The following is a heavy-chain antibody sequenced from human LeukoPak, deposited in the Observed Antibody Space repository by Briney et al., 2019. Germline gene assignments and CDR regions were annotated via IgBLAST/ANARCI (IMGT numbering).Heavy chain of an antibody. Sequence: GESLKISCKASGYTFTSYWIGWVRQMPGKGLEWMGIIYPGDSDTRYSPSFQGQVSISVDKPISTAYLQWSSLKASDTAMYYCARRGSGWYVDYWGQGTLVTVSS. CDR3: ARRGSGWYVDY. D-gene: IGHD6-19*01. J-gene: IGHJ4*02. V-gene: IGHV5-51*01. CDR2: IYPGDSDT. CDR1: GYTFTSYW.